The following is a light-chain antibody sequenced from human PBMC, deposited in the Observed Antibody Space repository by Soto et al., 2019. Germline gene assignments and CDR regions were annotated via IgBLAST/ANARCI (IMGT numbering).Light chain of an antibody. CDR2: DAS. V-gene: IGKV3-11*01. Sequence: EIVLTQSPAILSLSPGERATLSCRASQSVTIKLAWYQQKPGQPPRLLIYDASTRATGTPARFSGSGSGTDFTLSISSLEPEDFATYYCLQHYTYPRTFGQGTKLEIK. CDR3: LQHYTYPRT. J-gene: IGKJ2*01. CDR1: QSVTIK.